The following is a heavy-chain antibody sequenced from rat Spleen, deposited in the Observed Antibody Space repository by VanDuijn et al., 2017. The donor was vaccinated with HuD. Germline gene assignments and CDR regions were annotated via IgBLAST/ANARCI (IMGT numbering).Heavy chain of an antibody. J-gene: IGHJ1*01. Sequence: EVQLVESGGGLVPPGRSLKLSCVASGFAFNSYWMTWIRQAPGKGLEWVASITNTGGSTYYPDSVKGRFTISRDNAKSTLYLQMNSLRSEDTATYYCTRDGGDWYFDFWGPGTMVTVSS. D-gene: IGHD5-1*01. CDR1: GFAFNSYW. CDR2: ITNTGGST. CDR3: TRDGGDWYFDF. V-gene: IGHV5-31*01.